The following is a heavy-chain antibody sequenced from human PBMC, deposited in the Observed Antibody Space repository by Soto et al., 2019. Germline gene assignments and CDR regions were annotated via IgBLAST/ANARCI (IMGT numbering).Heavy chain of an antibody. J-gene: IGHJ4*02. D-gene: IGHD5-18*01. V-gene: IGHV1-18*01. Sequence: GASVKVSCKASGYTFTSYGISWVRQAPGQGLEWMGWISAYNGNTNYADSVKGRFTISRDNSKNTLYLQMNSLRAEDTAVYYCARDPSGYSYGYGFDYWGQGTLVTVSS. CDR3: ARDPSGYSYGYGFDY. CDR2: ISAYNGNT. CDR1: GYTFTSYG.